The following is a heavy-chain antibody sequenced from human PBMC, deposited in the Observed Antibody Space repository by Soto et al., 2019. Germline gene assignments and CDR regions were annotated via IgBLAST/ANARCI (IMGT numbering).Heavy chain of an antibody. V-gene: IGHV3-33*01. CDR2: IWYDGSNK. J-gene: IGHJ6*04. D-gene: IGHD3-9*01. CDR3: ARDQEDDIGWMDV. Sequence: GGSLRLSCAASGFTLSGYGMHWVRQAPGKGLEWVAVIWYDGSNKYYADSVKGRFTISRDNSKNTLYLQMNSLRAEDTAVYYCARDQEDDIGWMDVWGKGTTVTVSS. CDR1: GFTLSGYG.